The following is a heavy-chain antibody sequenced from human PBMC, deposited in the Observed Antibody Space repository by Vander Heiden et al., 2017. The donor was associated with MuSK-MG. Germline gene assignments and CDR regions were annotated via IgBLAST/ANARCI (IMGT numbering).Heavy chain of an antibody. CDR1: VGTFISYA. Sequence: QVQLVQPGAEVKNPGSPVQVSFKASVGTFISYAISWARQAPGQGLEWIGGIVPILGIANYGQKFQGRVTSTADESTSKAYMELGSLGSEDTAVYYCARGELFGVVIPLDYWGQGTLVTVSS. D-gene: IGHD3-3*01. J-gene: IGHJ4*02. V-gene: IGHV1-69*04. CDR2: IVPILGIA. CDR3: ARGELFGVVIPLDY.